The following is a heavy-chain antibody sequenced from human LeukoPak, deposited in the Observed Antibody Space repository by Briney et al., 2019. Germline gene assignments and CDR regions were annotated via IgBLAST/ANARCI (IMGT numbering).Heavy chain of an antibody. J-gene: IGHJ6*04. CDR1: GGSISSGGYY. V-gene: IGHV4-31*03. D-gene: IGHD3-10*01. Sequence: SETLSLTCTVSGGSISSGGYYWSWIRQHPGTGLEWIGYIYYSGSTYYNPSLKSRVTIPVDTSKNQFSLKLSSVTAADTAVYYCASATSDYYGSGSYYKFPYYYYGMDVWGKGTTVTVSS. CDR2: IYYSGST. CDR3: ASATSDYYGSGSYYKFPYYYYGMDV.